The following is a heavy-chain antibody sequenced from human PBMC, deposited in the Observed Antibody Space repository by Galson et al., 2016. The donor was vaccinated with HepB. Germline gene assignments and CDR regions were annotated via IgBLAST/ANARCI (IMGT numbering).Heavy chain of an antibody. Sequence: SLRLSCAASGFSVCKFYLIWVRQAPGEGLEWISTIYNDGSTHYADSVRSRFTFSRDNSKNTLYLQMNNLRADDTAVYYCAREFQYERRGFAYKRPFDYWGQGTLVTVSS. CDR1: GFSVCKFY. D-gene: IGHD3-22*01. V-gene: IGHV3-53*01. CDR2: IYNDGST. J-gene: IGHJ4*02. CDR3: AREFQYERRGFAYKRPFDY.